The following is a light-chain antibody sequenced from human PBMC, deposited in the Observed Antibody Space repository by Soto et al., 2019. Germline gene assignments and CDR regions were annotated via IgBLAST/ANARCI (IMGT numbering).Light chain of an antibody. CDR3: MQGTHLYT. CDR1: QSLVYSDGNTY. J-gene: IGKJ2*01. V-gene: IGKV2-30*01. Sequence: DVVMTQSPLSLPVTLGQPASISCRSSQSLVYSDGNTYLNWFQQRPGQSPRRLIYKVSNRDSGVPDRFSGSGSGTEFTLKISRVEAEDVRVYYCMQGTHLYTFGQGTKLEIK. CDR2: KVS.